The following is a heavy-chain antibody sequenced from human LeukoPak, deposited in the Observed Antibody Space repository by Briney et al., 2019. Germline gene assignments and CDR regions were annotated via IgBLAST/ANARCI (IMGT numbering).Heavy chain of an antibody. CDR3: XXGXXXNXXTGXYXXXXXP. CDR2: ISSSSSYI. D-gene: IGHD3-9*01. CDR1: GFTFSSYS. J-gene: IGHJ5*02. V-gene: IGHV3-21*01. Sequence: SXXAXGFTFSSYSMNWVRQAPGKGLEWVSSISSSSSYIYYADSVKGRFTISRDNSKNTLYLQMNSLRAEDTAVYYXXXGXXXNXXTGXYXXXXXPWGQXXLVTVSS.